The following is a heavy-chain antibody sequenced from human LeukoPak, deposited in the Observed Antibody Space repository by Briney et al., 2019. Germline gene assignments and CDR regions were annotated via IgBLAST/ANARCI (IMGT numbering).Heavy chain of an antibody. CDR3: AKAPDYSSSWYYFDY. D-gene: IGHD6-13*01. J-gene: IGHJ4*02. CDR1: GFTFSDYY. V-gene: IGHV3-11*01. CDR2: ISSSGSTI. Sequence: GGSLRLSCAASGFTFSDYYMSWIRQAPGKGLEWVSYISSSGSTIYYADSVKGRFTISRDNAKNSLYLQMNSLRAEDTALYYCAKAPDYSSSWYYFDYWGQGTLVTVSS.